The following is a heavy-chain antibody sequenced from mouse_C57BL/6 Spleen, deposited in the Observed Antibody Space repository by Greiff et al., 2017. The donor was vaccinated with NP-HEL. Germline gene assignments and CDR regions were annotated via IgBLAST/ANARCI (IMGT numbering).Heavy chain of an antibody. CDR1: GYTFTSYG. CDR3: ARFGDVDY. J-gene: IGHJ2*01. CDR2: IYPRSGNN. Sequence: VQVVESGAELARPGASVKLSCKASGYTFTSYGISWVKQRTGQGLEWIGEIYPRSGNNYYNEKFKGKATLTADKSSSTAYMELRSLTSEDSAVYFCARFGDVDYWGQGTTLTVSS. V-gene: IGHV1-81*01.